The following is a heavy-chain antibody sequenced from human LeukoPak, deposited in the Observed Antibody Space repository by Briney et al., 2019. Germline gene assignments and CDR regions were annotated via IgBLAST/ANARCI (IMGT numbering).Heavy chain of an antibody. Sequence: SLRLSCEVSGYTLTEFAIHWVRQAPGNGLEGRGGFDPEDGEAISAQTFQGRVTITEDKSTDTAYMDLSSLRSQDPAGSYCATGPIFPYSDFLSGYCLFDDWGQGTLVTVSS. J-gene: IGHJ4*02. CDR3: ATGPIFPYSDFLSGYCLFDD. CDR1: GYTLTEFA. D-gene: IGHD3-3*01. CDR2: FDPEDGEA. V-gene: IGHV1-24*01.